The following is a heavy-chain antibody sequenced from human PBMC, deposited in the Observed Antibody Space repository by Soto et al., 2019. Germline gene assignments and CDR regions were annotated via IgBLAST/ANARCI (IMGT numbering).Heavy chain of an antibody. V-gene: IGHV4-31*03. CDR1: GGSISSGGYY. J-gene: IGHJ4*02. Sequence: SETLSLTCTVPGGSISSGGYYWSWIRQHPGKGLEWIGYIYYSGSTYYNPSLKSRVTISVDTSKNQFSLKLSSVTAADTAVYYCARESYYYDSSGRLFDYWGQGTLVTVSS. D-gene: IGHD3-22*01. CDR3: ARESYYYDSSGRLFDY. CDR2: IYYSGST.